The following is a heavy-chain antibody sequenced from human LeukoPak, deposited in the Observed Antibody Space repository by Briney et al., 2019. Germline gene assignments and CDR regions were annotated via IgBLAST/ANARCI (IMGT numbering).Heavy chain of an antibody. V-gene: IGHV3-30-3*01. J-gene: IGHJ4*02. CDR1: GFTFSSYA. D-gene: IGHD6-6*01. CDR3: ARDIIAARGNYFDY. CDR2: ISYDGSNK. Sequence: GRSLRLSCAASGFTFSSYAMHWVRQAPGKGLEWVAVISYDGSNKYYADSVKGRFTISRDNSKNTLYLQMNSLRAEDTAVYYCARDIIAARGNYFDYWGQGTLVTVSS.